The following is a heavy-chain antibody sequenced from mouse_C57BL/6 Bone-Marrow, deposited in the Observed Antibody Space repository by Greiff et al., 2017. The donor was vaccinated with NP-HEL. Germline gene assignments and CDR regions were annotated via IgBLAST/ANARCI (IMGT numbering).Heavy chain of an antibody. D-gene: IGHD1-1*01. CDR2: IDPSDSYT. V-gene: IGHV1-59*01. J-gene: IGHJ2*01. CDR3: ARRYGTLDY. CDR1: GYTFTSYW. Sequence: QVQLQQPGAELVRPGTSVKLSCKASGYTFTSYWMHWVKQRPGQGLEWIGVIDPSDSYTNYNQKFKGKATLTVDTSSSTAYMQLSSLTSEDSAVYYCARRYGTLDYWGQGTTLTVSS.